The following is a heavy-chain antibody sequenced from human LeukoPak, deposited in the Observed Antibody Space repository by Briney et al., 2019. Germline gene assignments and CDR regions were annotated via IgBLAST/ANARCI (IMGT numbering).Heavy chain of an antibody. J-gene: IGHJ3*02. CDR2: IYYSGST. D-gene: IGHD3-9*01. CDR3: AREYYDILTGYLLGAFDI. Sequence: SETLSLTCTVSGGSISSYYWSWIRQPPGKGLEWIGYIYYSGSTNYNPSLKSRVTISVDTSKNQFSLKLSSVTAADTAVYYCAREYYDILTGYLLGAFDIWGQGTMVTVSS. V-gene: IGHV4-59*01. CDR1: GGSISSYY.